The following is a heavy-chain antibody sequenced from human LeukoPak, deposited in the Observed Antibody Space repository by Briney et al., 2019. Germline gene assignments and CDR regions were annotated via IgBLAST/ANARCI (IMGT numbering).Heavy chain of an antibody. CDR3: ARGRPYYYDSSGYLFDY. Sequence: SVKVSCKASGYTFTSYGISWVRQAPGQGLEWMGWISAYNGNTNYAQKLQGRVTMTTDTSTSTAYMELRSLRSDDTAVYYCARGRPYYYDSSGYLFDYWGQGTLVTVSS. CDR2: ISAYNGNT. J-gene: IGHJ4*02. V-gene: IGHV1-18*01. D-gene: IGHD3-22*01. CDR1: GYTFTSYG.